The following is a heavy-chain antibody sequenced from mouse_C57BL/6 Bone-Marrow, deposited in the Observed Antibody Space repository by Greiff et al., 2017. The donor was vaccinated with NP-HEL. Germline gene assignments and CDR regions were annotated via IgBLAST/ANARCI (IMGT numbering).Heavy chain of an antibody. Sequence: VQLKESGPVLVKPGASVKMSCKASGYTFTDYYMNWVKQSHGKSLEWIGVINPYNGGTSYNQKFKGKATLTVDKSSSTAYMELNSLTSEDSAVYYCARRGYYYGSSPFAYWGQGTLVTVSA. J-gene: IGHJ3*01. CDR1: GYTFTDYY. D-gene: IGHD1-1*01. V-gene: IGHV1-19*01. CDR3: ARRGYYYGSSPFAY. CDR2: INPYNGGT.